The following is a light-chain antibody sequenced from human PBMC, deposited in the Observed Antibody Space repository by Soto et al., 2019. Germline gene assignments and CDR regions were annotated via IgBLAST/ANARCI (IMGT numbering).Light chain of an antibody. CDR1: QSLLQSNGHNY. V-gene: IGKV2-28*01. CDR2: LGT. J-gene: IGKJ3*01. CDR3: MQAVQTPFT. Sequence: DIVMTLSPLSLAVTPGEPASISCRSSQSLLQSNGHNYLDWYLQKPGQSPQLLIYLGTNRAPGVPDRFSGSGSGTDFTLKISSVETEDVGMYYCMQAVQTPFTFGPGTKVDIK.